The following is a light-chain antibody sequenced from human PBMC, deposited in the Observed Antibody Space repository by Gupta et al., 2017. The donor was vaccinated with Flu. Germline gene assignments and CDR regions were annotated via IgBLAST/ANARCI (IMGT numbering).Light chain of an antibody. CDR1: QSISSY. CDR3: QQSYKSPPWT. Sequence: QMTQSPSSLSASVGERVTITCRASQSISSYLNWYQQKPGKAPKLLIYAASSLQSGIPSRFSGSGSGTEFTLTISSLQTEDFATYYCQQSYKSPPWTFGQGTKVEIK. J-gene: IGKJ1*01. V-gene: IGKV1-39*01. CDR2: AAS.